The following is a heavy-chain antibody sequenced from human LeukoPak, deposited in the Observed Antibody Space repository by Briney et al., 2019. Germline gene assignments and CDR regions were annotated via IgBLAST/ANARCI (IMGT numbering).Heavy chain of an antibody. D-gene: IGHD3-10*01. CDR3: ASSGKGLVGELLNY. Sequence: ASVKVSCKASGYTFTSYGISWVRQAPGQGLEWMGWISAYNGNTNYAQKLQGRVTMTTDTSTSTAYMELRSLRSDDTAVYYCASSGKGLVGELLNYWGQGTLVTVSS. CDR2: ISAYNGNT. J-gene: IGHJ4*02. CDR1: GYTFTSYG. V-gene: IGHV1-18*01.